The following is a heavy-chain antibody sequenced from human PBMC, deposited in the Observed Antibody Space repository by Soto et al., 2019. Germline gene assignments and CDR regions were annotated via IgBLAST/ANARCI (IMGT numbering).Heavy chain of an antibody. CDR1: GFTFSSYA. CDR3: AKDLCGDCYSDLFSP. D-gene: IGHD2-21*02. V-gene: IGHV3-23*01. J-gene: IGHJ5*02. Sequence: PGGSLRLSCAASGFTFSSYAMSWVRQAPGKGLEWVSAISGSGGSTYYADSVKGRFTISRDTSKNTLYLQMNRLRADDTAVYYCAKDLCGDCYSDLFSPWGQRSLVTGSS. CDR2: ISGSGGST.